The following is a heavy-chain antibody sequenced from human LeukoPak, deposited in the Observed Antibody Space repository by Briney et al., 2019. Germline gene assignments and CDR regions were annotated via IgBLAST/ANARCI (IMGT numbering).Heavy chain of an antibody. J-gene: IGHJ4*02. V-gene: IGHV3-21*01. D-gene: IGHD2-2*01. CDR3: AREDYCSSTSCSQFDY. CDR2: ISSSSSYI. Sequence: PGGSLRLSCAASGFTFSSYSMNWVRQAPGKGLEWVSSISSSSSYIYYADSVKGRFTISRDNAKNSLYLQMNSLRAEDTAVYYCAREDYCSSTSCSQFDYWGQGTLVTVSS. CDR1: GFTFSSYS.